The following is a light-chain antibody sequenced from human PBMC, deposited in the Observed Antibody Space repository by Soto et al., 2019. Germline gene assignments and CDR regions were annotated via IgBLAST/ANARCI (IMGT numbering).Light chain of an antibody. J-gene: IGKJ4*02. CDR1: QGVXSD. CDR2: NIF. V-gene: IGKV3D-15*01. Sequence: IALTQSPSTLSVSLGESATLSCRASQGVXSDLFWYQPKPGQAPRIVXYNIFTRDTGGPTRISGSGSGTEFTLTISSLQSEYFAVYYCQQYNSGPRTFGGGTKVDIK. CDR3: QQYNSGPRT.